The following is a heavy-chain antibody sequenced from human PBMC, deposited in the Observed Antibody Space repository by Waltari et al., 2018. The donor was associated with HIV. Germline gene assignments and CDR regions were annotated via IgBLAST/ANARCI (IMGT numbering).Heavy chain of an antibody. V-gene: IGHV3-30-3*01. J-gene: IGHJ4*02. CDR3: AGENHYFGSGALNY. CDR2: TSSDDTNK. Sequence: QVQLVESGGGVVQPGTSLRLSCTVSGFTFNSYDIHWVRQAPGKGLEWVAVTSSDDTNKFYADSVKGRFTIAGDNSKNILCLEMNDLRPDDTAVYYCAGENHYFGSGALNYWGQGTLVTVSS. CDR1: GFTFNSYD. D-gene: IGHD3-10*01.